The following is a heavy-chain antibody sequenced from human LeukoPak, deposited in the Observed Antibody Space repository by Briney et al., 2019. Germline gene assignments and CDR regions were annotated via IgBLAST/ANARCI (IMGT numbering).Heavy chain of an antibody. J-gene: IGHJ4*02. D-gene: IGHD2-15*01. Sequence: PGGSLRLSYAASGFTFSSHTMNWVRQAPGKGLEWVALIYSDGSTYYADSVKGRFTISRDNSKNTLYLQMNSLRAEDTAVYYCARDLGYCSGSTCYVGYFDYWGQGTQVTVSS. CDR3: ARDLGYCSGSTCYVGYFDY. CDR2: IYSDGST. CDR1: GFTFSSHT. V-gene: IGHV3-66*01.